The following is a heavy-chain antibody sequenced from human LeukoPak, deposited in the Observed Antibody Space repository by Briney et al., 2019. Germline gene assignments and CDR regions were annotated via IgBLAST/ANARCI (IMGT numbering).Heavy chain of an antibody. D-gene: IGHD3-3*01. CDR3: ARVPYYDFQADAFDI. CDR1: GDSVSANGAA. V-gene: IGHV6-1*01. CDR2: TYYRSKWYN. J-gene: IGHJ3*02. Sequence: SQTLSLTRAISGDSVSANGAAWNWIRQSPSRGLEWLGRTYYRSKWYNDYAVSVKSRITINPDTSKNQFSLQLNSVTPEDTAVYYCARVPYYDFQADAFDIWGQGTMVTVSS.